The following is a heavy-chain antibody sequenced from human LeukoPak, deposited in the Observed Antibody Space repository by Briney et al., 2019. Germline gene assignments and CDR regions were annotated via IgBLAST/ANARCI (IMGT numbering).Heavy chain of an antibody. CDR1: GYSFTNYW. V-gene: IGHV5-10-1*01. CDR3: ARGLDIALDY. J-gene: IGHJ4*02. CDR2: IDPSDSYT. D-gene: IGHD5-12*01. Sequence: GGSLRISCEGSGYSFTNYWISWVRQIPGKGLEWMGRIDPSDSYTNYSPSFQGHVTISADKSISTAYLQWSSLKASDTAMYYCARGLDIALDYWGQGTLVTVSS.